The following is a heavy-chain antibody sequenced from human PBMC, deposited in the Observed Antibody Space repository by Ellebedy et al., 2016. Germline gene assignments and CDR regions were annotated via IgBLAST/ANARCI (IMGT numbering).Heavy chain of an antibody. D-gene: IGHD3-16*01. CDR2: ISSTGFDI. CDR3: VRGVGGTSLNWFDP. V-gene: IGHV3-21*06. J-gene: IGHJ5*02. CDR1: ASTFSGYT. Sequence: GESLKISCAASASTFSGYTMNWVRQAPGKALEWVSSISSTGFDIYYRDSVKGRFTISRDNAKNSLYLQMNSLRVEDTAVYYCVRGVGGTSLNWFDPWGQGTLVTVSS.